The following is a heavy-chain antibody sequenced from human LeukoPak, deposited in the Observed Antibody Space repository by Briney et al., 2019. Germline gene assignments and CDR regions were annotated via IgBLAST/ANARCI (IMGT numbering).Heavy chain of an antibody. J-gene: IGHJ3*02. CDR1: GGSISSISYY. D-gene: IGHD1-14*01. CDR2: IYYSGST. V-gene: IGHV4-39*02. CDR3: AREDSDNTDDAFDI. Sequence: PSETLSPTCTVSGGSISSISYYWGWIRQPPGKGLEWIGSIYYSGSTYYNPSLKSRVTISVDTSRNKFSLKLTSVTAADTAVYYCAREDSDNTDDAFDIWGQGTVVTVSS.